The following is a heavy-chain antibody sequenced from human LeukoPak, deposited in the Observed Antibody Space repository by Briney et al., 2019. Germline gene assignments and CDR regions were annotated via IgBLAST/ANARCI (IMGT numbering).Heavy chain of an antibody. CDR1: GFTFSSYG. CDR3: ARGEQQLVLEYYYYYYMDV. CDR2: ISGSGGST. J-gene: IGHJ6*03. D-gene: IGHD6-13*01. Sequence: PGGSLRLSCAASGFTFSSYGMSWVRQAPGKGLEWVSAISGSGGSTYYADSVKGRFTISRDNSKNSLYLQMNSLRAEDTALYYCARGEQQLVLEYYYYYYMDVWGKGTTVSVSS. V-gene: IGHV3-23*01.